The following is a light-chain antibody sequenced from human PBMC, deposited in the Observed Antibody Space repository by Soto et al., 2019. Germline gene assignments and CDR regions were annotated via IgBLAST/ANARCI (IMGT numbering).Light chain of an antibody. CDR2: EVS. Sequence: QSAVTQPPSVSGSPGQPVTISCTGNSSDVGSYNRVSWYQQPPGTAPKLMIYEVSNRPSGVPDRFSGSKSGNTASLTIFGLQAEDEHDYYCSSYPSTSNYVFGTGTRSPP. CDR1: SSDVGSYNR. V-gene: IGLV2-18*02. CDR3: SSYPSTSNYV. J-gene: IGLJ1*01.